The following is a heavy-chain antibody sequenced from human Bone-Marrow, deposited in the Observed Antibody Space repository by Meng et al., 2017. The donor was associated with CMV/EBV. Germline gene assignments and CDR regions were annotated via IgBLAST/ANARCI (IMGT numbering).Heavy chain of an antibody. CDR1: GFTFSSYW. CDR2: INSDGSST. D-gene: IGHD1-26*01. Sequence: GESLKISCAASGFTFSSYWMHWVRQARGKGLVWVSRINSDGSSTSYADSVKGRFTISRDNAKNTLYLQMNSLRAEDTAVYYCAREVGATAAGLGYWGRGTLVTVSS. V-gene: IGHV3-74*01. J-gene: IGHJ4*02. CDR3: AREVGATAAGLGY.